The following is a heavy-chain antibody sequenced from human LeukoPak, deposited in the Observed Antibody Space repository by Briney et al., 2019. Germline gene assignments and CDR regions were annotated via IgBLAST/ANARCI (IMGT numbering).Heavy chain of an antibody. D-gene: IGHD2-2*01. CDR2: MNPNSGNT. J-gene: IGHJ6*03. CDR3: ARPTIVVVPAATHYYYYYYMDV. Sequence: ASMKVSCKASGYTFTSYDINWVRQATGQGLEWMGWMNPNSGNTGYAQKFQGRVTMTRNTSISTAYMELSSLRSEDTAVYYCARPTIVVVPAATHYYYYYYMDVWGKGTTVTVSS. V-gene: IGHV1-8*01. CDR1: GYTFTSYD.